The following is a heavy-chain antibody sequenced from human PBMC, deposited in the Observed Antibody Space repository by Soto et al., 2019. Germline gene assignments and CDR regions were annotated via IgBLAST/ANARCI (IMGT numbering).Heavy chain of an antibody. CDR1: GGTFRTAA. J-gene: IGHJ4*02. V-gene: IGHV1-69*01. Sequence: QVPLAQSGAEVKIPGSSVKVSCTSSGGTFRTAAVTWVRQAPGQGLEWVGGYIPIFGTVLYPQKFQDRVTITADESATTAYMELRNLTSEDTAIYYCARDPSGYSYFDFWGQGTLISVSS. CDR2: YIPIFGTV. CDR3: ARDPSGYSYFDF. D-gene: IGHD3-22*01.